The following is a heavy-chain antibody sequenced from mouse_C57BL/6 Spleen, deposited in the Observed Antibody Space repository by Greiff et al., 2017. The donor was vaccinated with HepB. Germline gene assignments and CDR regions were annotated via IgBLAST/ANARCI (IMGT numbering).Heavy chain of an antibody. Sequence: EVKLVESGGDLVKPGGSLKLSCAASGFTFSSYGMSWVRQTPDKRLEWVATISSGGSYTYYPDSVKGRFTISRDNAKNTLYLQMSSLKSEDTAMYYCARQGFYDLDYWGQGTTLTVSS. CDR3: ARQGFYDLDY. V-gene: IGHV5-6*01. D-gene: IGHD2-3*01. CDR1: GFTFSSYG. CDR2: ISSGGSYT. J-gene: IGHJ2*01.